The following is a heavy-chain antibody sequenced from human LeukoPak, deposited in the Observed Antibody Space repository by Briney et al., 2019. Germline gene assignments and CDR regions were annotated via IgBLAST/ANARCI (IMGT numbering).Heavy chain of an antibody. Sequence: GGSLRLSCAASGFTFSDYYMSWIRQAPGKGLEWVSYISSSGSTIYYADSVKGRFTISRDNAKNSLYLQMNSLRAEDTAVYYCARLHYCSSTSCSPTRFDYWGQGTLVTVSS. V-gene: IGHV3-11*04. CDR3: ARLHYCSSTSCSPTRFDY. CDR2: ISSSGSTI. D-gene: IGHD2-2*01. J-gene: IGHJ4*02. CDR1: GFTFSDYY.